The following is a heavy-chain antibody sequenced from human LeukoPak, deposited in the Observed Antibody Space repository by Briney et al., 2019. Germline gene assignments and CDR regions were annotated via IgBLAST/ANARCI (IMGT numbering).Heavy chain of an antibody. CDR1: GFTFSSYA. Sequence: PGGSLRLSCAASGFTFSSYAMSWVRQALGKGLEWVSAISGSGGSTYYADSVKGRFTISRDNSKNTLYLQMNSLRAEDTAVYYCAKGTYVVVTAALDYWGQGTLVTVSS. CDR2: ISGSGGST. CDR3: AKGTYVVVTAALDY. D-gene: IGHD2-21*02. V-gene: IGHV3-23*01. J-gene: IGHJ4*02.